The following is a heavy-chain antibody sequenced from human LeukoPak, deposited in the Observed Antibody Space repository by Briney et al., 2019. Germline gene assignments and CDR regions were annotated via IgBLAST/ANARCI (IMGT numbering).Heavy chain of an antibody. D-gene: IGHD3-10*01. J-gene: IGHJ3*02. CDR1: GYTFTSYY. Sequence: ASVKVSCKASGYTFTSYYMHWVRQAPGQGLEWMGIINPSGGSTSYAQKFQGRVTMTRDTSTSTVYMELSSLRSEDTAVYYCARGVGAMVRGPPDAFDIWGHGTMVTVSS. CDR3: ARGVGAMVRGPPDAFDI. CDR2: INPSGGST. V-gene: IGHV1-46*01.